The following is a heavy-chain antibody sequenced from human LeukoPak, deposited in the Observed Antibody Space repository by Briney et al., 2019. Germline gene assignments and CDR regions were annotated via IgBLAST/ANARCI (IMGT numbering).Heavy chain of an antibody. CDR1: GYTFTGYY. V-gene: IGHV1-46*01. CDR2: IKLIGVSP. D-gene: IGHD1-26*01. J-gene: IGHJ4*02. CDR3: SRGLGGGTYYGY. Sequence: ASVKVSCKAPGYTFTGYYIHWVRQAPGQGLEWMGIIKLIGVSPTYTQKFQGRVTMTRDTSPSTLYMGQSSLRYQNTGVYISSRGLGGGTYYGYWGQGTLVSVSS.